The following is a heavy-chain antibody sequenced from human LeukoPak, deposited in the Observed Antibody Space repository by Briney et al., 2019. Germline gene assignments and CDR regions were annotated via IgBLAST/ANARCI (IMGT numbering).Heavy chain of an antibody. CDR1: GFTFSSYW. V-gene: IGHV3-30-3*01. Sequence: PGGSLRLSCAASGFTFSSYWMSWVRQAPGKGLEWVAVISYDGSNKYYADSVKGRFTISRDNSKNTLYLQMNSLRAEDTAVYYCARAHGSDYWGQGTLVTVSS. J-gene: IGHJ4*02. CDR2: ISYDGSNK. CDR3: ARAHGSDY. D-gene: IGHD5-24*01.